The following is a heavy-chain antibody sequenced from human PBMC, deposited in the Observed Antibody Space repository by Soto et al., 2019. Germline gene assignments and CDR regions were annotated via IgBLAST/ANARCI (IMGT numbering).Heavy chain of an antibody. D-gene: IGHD3-10*01. CDR2: IYYSGST. CDR3: ARQGSGMREGVDY. J-gene: IGHJ4*02. Sequence: QVQLQESGPGLVKPSETLSLTCTVSGGSISSYYWSWIRQPPGKGLEWIGYIYYSGSTNYNPSLKSRVTISVDTSKNQFSLKLSSVTAADTAVYYCARQGSGMREGVDYWGQGTLVTVSS. V-gene: IGHV4-59*08. CDR1: GGSISSYY.